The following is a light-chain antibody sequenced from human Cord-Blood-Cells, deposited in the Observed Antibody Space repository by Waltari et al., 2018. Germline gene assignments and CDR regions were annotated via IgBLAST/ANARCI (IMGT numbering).Light chain of an antibody. Sequence: IVLHQPPVTLSLSPGERDTLSCRASLSVSRYLAWYQQKPGQAPRLLIYDASNRATGIPARFSGSGSVTDFTLTISSLEPEDFAFYYCQQRSNWPWTFGQGTKVEIK. CDR2: DAS. CDR1: LSVSRY. V-gene: IGKV3-11*01. CDR3: QQRSNWPWT. J-gene: IGKJ1*01.